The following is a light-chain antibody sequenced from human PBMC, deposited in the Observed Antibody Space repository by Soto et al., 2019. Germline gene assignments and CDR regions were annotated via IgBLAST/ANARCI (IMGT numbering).Light chain of an antibody. Sequence: EIVMTQSPATLSVSPGERATRSCRASQSVSSNLAWYQQKPGQAPRLLIYGASTRATGIPARFSGSGSGTEFTLTISSLQSEDFAVYYCQQYNNLPRTFGQGTKVEIK. CDR2: GAS. V-gene: IGKV3-15*01. CDR1: QSVSSN. J-gene: IGKJ1*01. CDR3: QQYNNLPRT.